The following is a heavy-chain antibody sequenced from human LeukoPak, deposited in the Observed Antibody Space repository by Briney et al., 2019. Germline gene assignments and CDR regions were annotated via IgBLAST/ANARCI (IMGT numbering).Heavy chain of an antibody. CDR2: IKEDGSQK. D-gene: IGHD3-10*01. CDR1: GFTFSSYW. V-gene: IGHV3-7*01. J-gene: IGHJ6*02. Sequence: PGGSLRLSCAASGFTFSSYWMTWVRQAPGKGLEWVANIKEDGSQKNYVDSVKGRFTISRDNSKNTLYLQMNSLRAEDTAVYYCAKDRLWFGETYGMDVWGQGTTVTVSS. CDR3: AKDRLWFGETYGMDV.